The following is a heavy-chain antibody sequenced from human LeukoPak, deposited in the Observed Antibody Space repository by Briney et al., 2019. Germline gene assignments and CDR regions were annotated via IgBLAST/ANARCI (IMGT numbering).Heavy chain of an antibody. J-gene: IGHJ4*02. D-gene: IGHD3-3*01. V-gene: IGHV1-2*02. CDR2: INPNSGGA. CDR1: GYTFTGYY. CDR3: AIGFWSGYYFDY. Sequence: GASVKVSCKASGYTFTGYYMHWVRQAPGQGLEWMGWINPNSGGANFAQKFQGRVTMTRDTSISTAYMELSRLRSDDTAVYYCAIGFWSGYYFDYWGQGTLVTVSS.